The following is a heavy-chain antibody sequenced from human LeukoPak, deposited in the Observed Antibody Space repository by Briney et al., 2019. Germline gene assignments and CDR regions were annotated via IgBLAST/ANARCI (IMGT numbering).Heavy chain of an antibody. V-gene: IGHV3-21*04. CDR3: AKGRSGWANWFDP. CDR1: GFTFSSYN. CDR2: ISSSSNYI. D-gene: IGHD6-19*01. J-gene: IGHJ5*02. Sequence: GGSLRLSCAASGFTFSSYNMNWVRQAPGKGLEWVSSISSSSNYINYADSVKGRFTISRDNAKNTLYLQMNSLRAEDTAVYYCAKGRSGWANWFDPWGQGTLVTVSS.